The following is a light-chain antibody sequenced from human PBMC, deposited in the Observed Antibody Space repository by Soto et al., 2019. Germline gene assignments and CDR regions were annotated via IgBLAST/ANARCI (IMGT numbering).Light chain of an antibody. V-gene: IGKV3-15*01. J-gene: IGKJ1*01. Sequence: EIELTHSPATLSLSPGEIATRSCRASQSISSTYLAWYQQKPGQAPRLLIHDVYNRATGIPVRFSGSGSGTEFTLTISSLQSEDFAVYYCQQYNNWWTFGQGTKV. CDR1: QSISST. CDR3: QQYNNWWT. CDR2: DVY.